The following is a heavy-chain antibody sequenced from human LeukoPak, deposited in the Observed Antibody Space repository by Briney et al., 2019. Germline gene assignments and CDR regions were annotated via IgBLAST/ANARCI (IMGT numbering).Heavy chain of an antibody. CDR3: ARHVWLQPFDY. V-gene: IGHV4-34*01. CDR2: IDHSGST. J-gene: IGHJ4*02. CDR1: GGSFSDYY. D-gene: IGHD3-9*01. Sequence: SETLSLTCAVYGGSFSDYYWSWIRQPPGKGLEWIGEIDHSGSTNYNPSLKSRVTISVDTSKNQFSLKLSSVTAADTAVYYCARHVWLQPFDYWGQGTLVTVSS.